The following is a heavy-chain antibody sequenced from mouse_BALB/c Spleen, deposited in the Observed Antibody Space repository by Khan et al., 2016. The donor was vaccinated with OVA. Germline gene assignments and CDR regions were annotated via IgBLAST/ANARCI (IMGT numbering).Heavy chain of an antibody. V-gene: IGHV1S41*01. CDR3: ARSNYYGRRLVALAY. CDR1: GYTFRSYW. D-gene: IGHD1-1*01. J-gene: IGHJ4*01. Sequence: DLVKPGASVKLSCKASGYTFRSYWIHWIKQGPGQGLEWIGQISPGSGSDHFHKMFRGKATPTVYTSSRSCYFQLNSLSYEDSAVYYCARSNYYGRRLVALAYSRLGTSVTVAS. CDR2: ISPGSGSD.